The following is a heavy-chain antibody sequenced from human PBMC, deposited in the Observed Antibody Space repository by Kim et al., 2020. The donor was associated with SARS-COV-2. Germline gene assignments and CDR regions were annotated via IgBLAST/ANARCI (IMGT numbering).Heavy chain of an antibody. J-gene: IGHJ6*02. Sequence: SETLSLTCTVSGGSISSSSYYWGWIRQPPGKGLEWIGSIYYSGSTYYNPSLKSRVTISVDTSKNQFSLKLSSVTAADTAVYYCARSHLNYYYGMDVWGQGTTVTVSS. V-gene: IGHV4-39*01. CDR1: GGSISSSSYY. CDR2: IYYSGST. CDR3: ARSHLNYYYGMDV.